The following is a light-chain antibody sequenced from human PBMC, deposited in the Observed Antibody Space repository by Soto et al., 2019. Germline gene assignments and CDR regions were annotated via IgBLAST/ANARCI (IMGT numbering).Light chain of an antibody. V-gene: IGLV2-14*01. CDR2: DVS. Sequence: QSALTQPASVSGSPGQSITISCTGTSSDVGGYNYVSWYQQHPGKAPKLMIYDVSNRPSGVSNRFSGSKSGNTASLTISGLQAEDEADYYCSSYTSSSTLGHVVFGAGTKVTVL. CDR3: SSYTSSSTLGHVV. CDR1: SSDVGGYNY. J-gene: IGLJ2*01.